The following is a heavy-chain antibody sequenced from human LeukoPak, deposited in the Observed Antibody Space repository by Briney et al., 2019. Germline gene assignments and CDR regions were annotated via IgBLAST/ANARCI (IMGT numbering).Heavy chain of an antibody. CDR3: ARRILLFADLLKPFDY. V-gene: IGHV4-39*01. CDR1: GGSVNNNSYC. J-gene: IGHJ4*02. Sequence: SETLSLTCTVSGGSVNNNSYCWGWIRQHPGGGLEWIGTIYHGVNSYYNPSLNSRATISVDSSKNQVSLNVNSVTAADTAVYYCARRILLFADLLKPFDYWGQGTLVTVSS. CDR2: IYHGVNS. D-gene: IGHD3-10*01.